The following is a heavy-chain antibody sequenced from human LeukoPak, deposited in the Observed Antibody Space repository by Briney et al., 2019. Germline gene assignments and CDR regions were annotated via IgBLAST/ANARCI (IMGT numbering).Heavy chain of an antibody. CDR1: GFTFSSYA. Sequence: QTGGSLRLSCAASGFTFSSYAMSWVRQAPGKGLEWVSAISGSGGSTYYADSVKGRFTIPRDNSKNTLYLQMNSLRAEDTAVYYCAMWGADYYGSGSYYNNYYYGMDVWGKGTTVTVSS. D-gene: IGHD3-10*01. J-gene: IGHJ6*04. CDR3: AMWGADYYGSGSYYNNYYYGMDV. V-gene: IGHV3-23*01. CDR2: ISGSGGST.